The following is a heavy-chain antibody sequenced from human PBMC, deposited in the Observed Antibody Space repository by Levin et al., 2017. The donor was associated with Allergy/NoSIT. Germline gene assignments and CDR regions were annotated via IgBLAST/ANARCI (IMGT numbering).Heavy chain of an antibody. CDR3: ARLRNRVAGS. V-gene: IGHV4-39*01. D-gene: IGHD6-19*01. J-gene: IGHJ4*02. Sequence: PSETLSLTCTVSGGSISSSSYYWGWIRQPPGKGLEWIWSIYYSGSTYYNPSLKSRVTISVDTSKNQFPLKLSSVTAADTAGYYCARLRNRVAGSWGQGTLVTVSS. CDR1: GGSISSSSYY. CDR2: IYYSGST.